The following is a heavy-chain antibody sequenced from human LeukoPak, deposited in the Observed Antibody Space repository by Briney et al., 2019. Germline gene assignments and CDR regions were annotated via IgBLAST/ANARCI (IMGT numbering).Heavy chain of an antibody. J-gene: IGHJ4*02. CDR2: IIPIFGTA. CDR1: GGTFSSYA. Sequence: VEVSCKASGGTFSSYAISWVRQAPGQGLEWMGGIIPIFGTANYAQKFQGRVTITADESTSTAYMELSSLRSEDTAVYYCARVGRGYCSSTSCYSDYWGQGTLVTVSS. CDR3: ARVGRGYCSSTSCYSDY. V-gene: IGHV1-69*13. D-gene: IGHD2-2*01.